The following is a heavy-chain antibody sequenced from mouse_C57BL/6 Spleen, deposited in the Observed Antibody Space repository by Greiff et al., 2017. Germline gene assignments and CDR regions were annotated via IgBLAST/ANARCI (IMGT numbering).Heavy chain of an antibody. CDR3: TRDYDYYFDY. Sequence: VQLQQSGTVLARPGASVKMSCKTSGYTFTSYWMHWVKQRPGQGLEGIGDIYPGNSDTSYNQKLKGKAKLTAVTSASTAYMELSSLTNEDSAVYYCTRDYDYYFDYWGQGTTLTVSS. CDR2: IYPGNSDT. D-gene: IGHD2-4*01. CDR1: GYTFTSYW. J-gene: IGHJ2*01. V-gene: IGHV1-5*01.